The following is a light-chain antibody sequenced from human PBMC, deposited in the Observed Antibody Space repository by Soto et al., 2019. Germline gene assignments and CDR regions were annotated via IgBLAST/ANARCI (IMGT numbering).Light chain of an antibody. CDR2: EVN. CDR3: SSYTGSNTGM. CDR1: SSDIGAYKY. Sequence: QSVLTQPASVSGSPGQPITISCSGTSSDIGAYKYVSWYQQHPGKVPKLMIYEVNNRPSGVSDRFSGSKSGNTASLTISGLQAEDGADYYCSSYTGSNTGMFGGGTKLTVL. J-gene: IGLJ3*02. V-gene: IGLV2-14*01.